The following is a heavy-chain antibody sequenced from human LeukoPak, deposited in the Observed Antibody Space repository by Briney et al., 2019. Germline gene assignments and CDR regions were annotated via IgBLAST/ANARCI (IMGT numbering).Heavy chain of an antibody. J-gene: IGHJ5*02. V-gene: IGHV4-34*01. CDR2: INHSGST. Sequence: SETLSLTCAVYGGSFSGYYWSWIRQPPGKGLEWIGEINHSGSTNYNPSLKSRVTISVDTSKNQFSLTLSSVTAADTAVYYCARLLIRSGGRRSLNWFDPWGQGTLVTVSS. CDR3: ARLLIRSGGRRSLNWFDP. CDR1: GGSFSGYY. D-gene: IGHD2-15*01.